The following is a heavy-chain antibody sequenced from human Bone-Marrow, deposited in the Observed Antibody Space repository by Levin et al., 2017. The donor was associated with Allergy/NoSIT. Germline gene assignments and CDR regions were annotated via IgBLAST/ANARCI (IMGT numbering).Heavy chain of an antibody. J-gene: IGHJ3*02. Sequence: PGGSLRLSCKGSEYSFTSYWIGWVRQMPGKGLEWMGIIFPGDSDTRYSPSFQGQVTISADKSISTAYLQWSSLRASDTAMYYCARYQVVDAYDIWGQGTMVTVSS. V-gene: IGHV5-51*01. CDR3: ARYQVVDAYDI. CDR1: EYSFTSYW. CDR2: IFPGDSDT. D-gene: IGHD2-2*01.